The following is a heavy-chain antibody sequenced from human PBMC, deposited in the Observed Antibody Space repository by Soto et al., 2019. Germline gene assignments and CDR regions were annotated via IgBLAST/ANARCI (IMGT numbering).Heavy chain of an antibody. J-gene: IGHJ5*02. CDR3: ARGGYCSGGSCYKIVWFDP. V-gene: IGHV3-48*03. Sequence: EVQLVESGGGLVQPGGSLKLYCAASGFTFSSYEMNWVRQAPGKGLEWVSYISSSGSTIYYADSVKGRFTISRDNAKNSLYLQMNSLRAEDTAVYYCARGGYCSGGSCYKIVWFDPWGQGTLVTVSS. CDR1: GFTFSSYE. CDR2: ISSSGSTI. D-gene: IGHD2-15*01.